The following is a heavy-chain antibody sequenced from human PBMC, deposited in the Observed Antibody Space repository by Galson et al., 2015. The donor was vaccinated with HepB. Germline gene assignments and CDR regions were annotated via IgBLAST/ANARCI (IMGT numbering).Heavy chain of an antibody. CDR2: IYSGGDT. V-gene: IGHV3-53*01. D-gene: IGHD3-16*01. Sequence: SLRLSCAGSGFTVSINYMNWVRQAPGRGLEWVSIIYSGGDTYYTDSVKGRFIISRDNSKNTLYLQMNSLSAEDTAVYYCARGGLAGGKKHYYFDYWGQGTLVTVSS. CDR1: GFTVSINY. J-gene: IGHJ4*02. CDR3: ARGGLAGGKKHYYFDY.